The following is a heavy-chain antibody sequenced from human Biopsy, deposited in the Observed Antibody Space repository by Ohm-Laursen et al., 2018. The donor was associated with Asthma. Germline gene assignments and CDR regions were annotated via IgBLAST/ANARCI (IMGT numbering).Heavy chain of an antibody. CDR1: GYPFIGYH. J-gene: IGHJ5*02. Sequence: GASVKVSCKASGYPFIGYHIHWMRQAPGQGLEWMGRINPNIGATNYAQKFRGRVTMTRDTSISTAYMKVSRLRSDDTAVYYCARGQISAGVRWFDPWGQGTLVTVSS. D-gene: IGHD6-13*01. CDR3: ARGQISAGVRWFDP. CDR2: INPNIGAT. V-gene: IGHV1-2*06.